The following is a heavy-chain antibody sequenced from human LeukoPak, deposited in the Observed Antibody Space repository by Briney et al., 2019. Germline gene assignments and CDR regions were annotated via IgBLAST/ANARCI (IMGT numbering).Heavy chain of an antibody. CDR3: ARVGGTYCGGDCYSDY. D-gene: IGHD2-21*02. J-gene: IGHJ4*02. V-gene: IGHV3-64*01. CDR2: ISSNGGST. Sequence: GGSLRLSCAASGFSFSNYAMHWVRQAPGKGLEYVSAISSNGGSTYYANSVNGRFTISRDNSKNTLYLQMGSLRVEDMAVYYCARVGGTYCGGDCYSDYWGQGTLVTVSS. CDR1: GFSFSNYA.